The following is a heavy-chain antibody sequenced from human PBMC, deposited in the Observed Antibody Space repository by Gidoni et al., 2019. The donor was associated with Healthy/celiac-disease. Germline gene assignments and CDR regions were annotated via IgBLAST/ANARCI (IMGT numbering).Heavy chain of an antibody. CDR1: GFTFRSYG. D-gene: IGHD2-2*01. V-gene: IGHV3-30*18. CDR2: ISYDGSNK. CDR3: AKGHVPAAMVGIFDI. J-gene: IGHJ3*02. Sequence: QVQLVESGGGVVQPGRSLRLSCAASGFTFRSYGMHWVRQAPGKGLEWVAVISYDGSNKYYEDSVKGRFTISRDNSKNTLYLQMNSLRAEDTAVYYCAKGHVPAAMVGIFDIWGQGTMVTVSS.